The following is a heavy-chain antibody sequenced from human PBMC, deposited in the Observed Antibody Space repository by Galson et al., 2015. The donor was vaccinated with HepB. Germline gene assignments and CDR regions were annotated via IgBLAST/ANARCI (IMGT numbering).Heavy chain of an antibody. V-gene: IGHV1-8*01. CDR2: MNPNSGNT. Sequence: SVKVSCKASGYTFTSYDINWVRQATGQGLEWMGWMNPNSGNTGYAQKFQGRVTMTRNTSISTAYMELSSLRSEDTAVYYCARPRYGDYGDLDYWGQGTLVTVSS. D-gene: IGHD4-17*01. CDR3: ARPRYGDYGDLDY. J-gene: IGHJ4*02. CDR1: GYTFTSYD.